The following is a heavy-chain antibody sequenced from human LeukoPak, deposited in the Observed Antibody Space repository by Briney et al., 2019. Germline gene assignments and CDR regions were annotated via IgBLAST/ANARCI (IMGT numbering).Heavy chain of an antibody. J-gene: IGHJ4*02. V-gene: IGHV1-18*04. CDR1: GYTFTDYY. CDR3: ARDTGRVQLERRGDY. Sequence: PGASVKISCKASGYTFTDYYMHWVQQAPGQGLEWMGWISAYHGNTNYAQKLQGRVTMTTDTSTSTAYMELRSLRSDDTAVYYCARDTGRVQLERRGDYWGQGTLVTVSS. CDR2: ISAYHGNT. D-gene: IGHD1-1*01.